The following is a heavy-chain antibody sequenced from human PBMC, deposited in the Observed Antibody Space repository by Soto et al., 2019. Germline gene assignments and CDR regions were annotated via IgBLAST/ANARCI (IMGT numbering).Heavy chain of an antibody. V-gene: IGHV4-59*01. J-gene: IGHJ5*02. CDR2: IYYSGST. D-gene: IGHD3-10*01. Sequence: PSETLSLTCTVSGGSISSYYWSWIRQPPGKGLEWIGYIYYSGSTNYNPSLKSRVTISVDTSKNQFSLKLSSVTAADTAVYYCARNVWFGEKWSRWWFAPWGQGTLVTLSS. CDR3: ARNVWFGEKWSRWWFAP. CDR1: GGSISSYY.